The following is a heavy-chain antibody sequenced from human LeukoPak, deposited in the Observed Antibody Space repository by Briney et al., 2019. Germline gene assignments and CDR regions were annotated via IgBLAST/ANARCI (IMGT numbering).Heavy chain of an antibody. J-gene: IGHJ4*02. D-gene: IGHD6-19*01. V-gene: IGHV1-2*02. CDR1: GYTFIDYY. CDR2: INPNAGGT. Sequence: ASVKVSSKASGYTFIDYYVHWVRQAPGQGLEWMGWINPNAGGTNYAQKFQGRVTMAWDTSITTTYMELSRLTSDDTAVYYCARAHTTGWYWGQGTQVTVSS. CDR3: ARAHTTGWY.